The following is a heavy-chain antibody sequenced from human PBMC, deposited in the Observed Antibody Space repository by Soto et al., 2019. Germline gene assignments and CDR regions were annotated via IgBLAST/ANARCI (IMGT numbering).Heavy chain of an antibody. V-gene: IGHV1-69*01. Sequence: QVQLAQSGAEVKKAGSSVKVSCKASVGSFSTYSINWVRQAPGQGLEWVGGITSVFGTASYAQNFQCRVIITADESTSTAYMALGSLRCEDTAVYYCATRRDGYRKFEYWGQGTLVTVSS. CDR2: ITSVFGTA. J-gene: IGHJ4*02. CDR1: VGSFSTYS. CDR3: ATRRDGYRKFEY. D-gene: IGHD5-12*01.